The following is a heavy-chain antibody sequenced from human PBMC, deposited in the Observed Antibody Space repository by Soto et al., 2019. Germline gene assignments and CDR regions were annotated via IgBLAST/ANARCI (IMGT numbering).Heavy chain of an antibody. CDR3: ARARCGGDCYQGYYFDY. CDR2: INHSGST. Sequence: SETLSLTCAVYGGSFSGYYWSWIRQPPGKRLEWIGEINHSGSTNYNPSLKSRVTISVDTSKNQFSLKLSSVTAADTAVYYCARARCGGDCYQGYYFDYWGQGTLVTVSS. D-gene: IGHD2-21*02. CDR1: GGSFSGYY. J-gene: IGHJ4*02. V-gene: IGHV4-34*01.